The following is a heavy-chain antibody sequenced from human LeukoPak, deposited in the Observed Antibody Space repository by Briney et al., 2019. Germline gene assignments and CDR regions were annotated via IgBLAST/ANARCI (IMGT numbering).Heavy chain of an antibody. D-gene: IGHD3-10*01. V-gene: IGHV4-59*01. J-gene: IGHJ4*02. CDR1: GGSISSYY. CDR2: IYYSGST. CDR3: ARDQWYGSGTYYNSDY. Sequence: SETLSLPCTVSGGSISSYYWSWIRQPPGKGLEWIGYIYYSGSTNYNPSLKSRVTISVDTSKNQFSLKLSSVTAADTAVYYCARDQWYGSGTYYNSDYWGQGTLVTVSS.